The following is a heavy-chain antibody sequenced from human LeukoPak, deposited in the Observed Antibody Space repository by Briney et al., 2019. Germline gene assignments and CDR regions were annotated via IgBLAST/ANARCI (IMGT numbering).Heavy chain of an antibody. Sequence: QPGGSLRLSCAASGFTFSSYAMHWVRQTPGKGPEWGAVISYDGSNKYYADSVKGRFTISRDNSKNTLYLQMNSLRAEDTAVYYCASLVVVVAATGPALDIWGQGTMVTVSS. CDR2: ISYDGSNK. CDR3: ASLVVVVAATGPALDI. D-gene: IGHD2-15*01. J-gene: IGHJ3*02. CDR1: GFTFSSYA. V-gene: IGHV3-30-3*01.